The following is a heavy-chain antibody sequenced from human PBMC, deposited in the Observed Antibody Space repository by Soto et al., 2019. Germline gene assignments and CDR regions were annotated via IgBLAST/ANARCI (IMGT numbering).Heavy chain of an antibody. CDR3: ARNESSNIYGTDV. V-gene: IGHV3-21*01. CDR1: GFTFSSYS. J-gene: IGHJ6*02. Sequence: GGSLRLSCAASGFTFSSYSMNWVRQAPGKGLEWVSSISSSSFSINYADSVKGRFSISRDNAQNSLHLQMNNLRAEDTAVYYCARNESSNIYGTDVWGQGTTVTVSS. D-gene: IGHD6-6*01. CDR2: ISSSSFSI.